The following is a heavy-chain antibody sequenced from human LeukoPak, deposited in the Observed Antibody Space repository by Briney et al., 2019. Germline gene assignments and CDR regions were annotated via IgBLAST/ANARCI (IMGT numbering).Heavy chain of an antibody. J-gene: IGHJ4*02. V-gene: IGHV3-53*01. CDR3: AKCKRIAARTPMDY. CDR1: GFTVSSNY. CDR2: IYSGGST. D-gene: IGHD6-6*01. Sequence: PGGSLRLSCAASGFTVSSNYMSWVRQAPGKGLEWVSVIYSGGSTYYADSVKGRFTISRDNSKNTLYLQMNSLRAEDTAVYYCAKCKRIAARTPMDYWGQGTLVTVSS.